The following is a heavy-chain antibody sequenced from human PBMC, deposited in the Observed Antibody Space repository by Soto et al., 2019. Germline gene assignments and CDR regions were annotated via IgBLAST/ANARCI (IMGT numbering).Heavy chain of an antibody. J-gene: IGHJ6*02. D-gene: IGHD1-1*01. CDR2: ISFDGVNK. CDR3: ARGTTTSAFSAMDV. Sequence: QVQLVESGGGVVQPGRTLRLSCAASGFTFSYHALNWVRQAPGKGLEWVAVISFDGVNKYNAESVKARFTISRANSNTTLYRQMNSLRDDDTAMYFCARGTTTSAFSAMDVWGQGTMVTVSS. V-gene: IGHV3-30-3*01. CDR1: GFTFSYHA.